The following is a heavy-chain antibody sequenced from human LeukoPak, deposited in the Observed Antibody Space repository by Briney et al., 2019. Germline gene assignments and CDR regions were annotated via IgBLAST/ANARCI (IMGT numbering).Heavy chain of an antibody. J-gene: IGHJ4*02. D-gene: IGHD2-15*01. CDR2: IYYSGST. V-gene: IGHV4-59*01. CDR3: ARRGDSSSGFDY. CDR1: GASISSYY. Sequence: SETLSLTCTVSGASISSYYWSWIRQPPGKGLEWIGYIYYSGSTNYNPSLKSRVTISVDTSKNQFSLKLSSVTAADTAVYYCARRGDSSSGFDYWGQGTLVTVSS.